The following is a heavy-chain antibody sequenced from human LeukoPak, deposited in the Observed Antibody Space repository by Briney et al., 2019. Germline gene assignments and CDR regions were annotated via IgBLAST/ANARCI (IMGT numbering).Heavy chain of an antibody. V-gene: IGHV3-48*04. D-gene: IGHD3-10*01. J-gene: IGHJ4*02. CDR2: ISSSSSTK. CDR1: GFTFSSYS. Sequence: GGSLRLSCAASGFTFSSYSMNWVRQAPGKGLEWVSYISSSSSTKFYADSVKGRFTISRDNAKNSLYLQMNSLRAEDTAVYYCAREYYGSGSYYYFDYWGQGTLVTVSS. CDR3: AREYYGSGSYYYFDY.